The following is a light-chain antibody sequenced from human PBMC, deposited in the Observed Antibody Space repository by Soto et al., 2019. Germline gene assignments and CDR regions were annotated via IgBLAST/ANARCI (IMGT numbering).Light chain of an antibody. CDR2: EVI. CDR3: SSYAGSSVYV. CDR1: SSEVGTFNL. J-gene: IGLJ1*01. Sequence: QSVLTQVASVSGSPGQSITISCTGTSSEVGTFNLVSWYQQHPGKAPRLMIYEVIKRHSGVSNRFSGSKSGNTAFLSISGLQAEDEADYYSSSYAGSSVYVFGTGTKVTDL. V-gene: IGLV2-23*02.